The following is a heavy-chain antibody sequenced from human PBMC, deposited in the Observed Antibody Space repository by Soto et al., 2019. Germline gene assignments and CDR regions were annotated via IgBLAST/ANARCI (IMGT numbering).Heavy chain of an antibody. CDR2: IIPILGIA. CDR3: ATAHMIRGVNWFDP. V-gene: IGHV1-69*02. D-gene: IGHD3-22*01. Sequence: QVQLVQSGAEVKKPGSSVKVSCKASGGTFSSYTISWVRQAPGQGLEWMGRIIPILGIANYAQKFQGRVTITADKSTSTAYMELSSLRSEDTAVYYCATAHMIRGVNWFDPWGQGTLVTVSS. J-gene: IGHJ5*02. CDR1: GGTFSSYT.